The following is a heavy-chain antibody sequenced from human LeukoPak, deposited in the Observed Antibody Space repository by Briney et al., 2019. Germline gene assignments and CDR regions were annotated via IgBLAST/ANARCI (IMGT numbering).Heavy chain of an antibody. CDR3: TRRVPRSRGAFDI. D-gene: IGHD3-10*01. CDR2: IYYSGST. J-gene: IGHJ3*02. Sequence: SETLSLTCTVSGGSISSSGYYWGWIRQPPGKGLEWIGSIYYSGSTYYNPSLESRVTISVDTSKSQFSLKLRSVTVADTAVYYCTRRVPRSRGAFDIWSPGTMVTVSS. V-gene: IGHV4-39*01. CDR1: GGSISSSGYY.